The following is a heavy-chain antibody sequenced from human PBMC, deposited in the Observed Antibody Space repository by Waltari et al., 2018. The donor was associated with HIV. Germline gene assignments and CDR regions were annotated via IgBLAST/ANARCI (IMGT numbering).Heavy chain of an antibody. D-gene: IGHD3-10*01. CDR2: ISSSGSTI. CDR3: AIDPLVRGRVGMDV. V-gene: IGHV3-11*04. CDR1: GFTFSHYY. J-gene: IGHJ6*02. Sequence: QVQLVESGGGLVNPGRALRLSCAAAGFTFSHYYLTWIRQAPGKGLEWVSYISSSGSTIDYADSVKGRLTISRDNAKNSLYLQMNSLRAEDTAVYYCAIDPLVRGRVGMDVWGQGTTVTVSS.